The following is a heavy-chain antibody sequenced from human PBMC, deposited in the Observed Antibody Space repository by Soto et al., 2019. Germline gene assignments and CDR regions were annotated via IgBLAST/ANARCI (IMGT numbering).Heavy chain of an antibody. Sequence: QVQLVESGGGVVQPGRSLRLSCAASGFTFSSYGMHWVRQAPGKGLEWVAVISYDGSNKYYADSVKGRFTISRDNSKNTLYLQMNSLRAEDTAVYYCAKDLNSYTGYVRASYYYGMDVWGQGTTVTVSS. J-gene: IGHJ6*02. D-gene: IGHD5-12*01. CDR2: ISYDGSNK. CDR3: AKDLNSYTGYVRASYYYGMDV. V-gene: IGHV3-30*18. CDR1: GFTFSSYG.